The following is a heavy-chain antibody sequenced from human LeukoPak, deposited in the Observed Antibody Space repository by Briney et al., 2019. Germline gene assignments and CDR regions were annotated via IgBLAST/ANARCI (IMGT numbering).Heavy chain of an antibody. CDR2: ITTSSSYM. CDR3: ARDLYNGFDP. V-gene: IGHV3-21*01. J-gene: IGHJ5*02. CDR1: GFTFSSYS. Sequence: PGGSLRLSCAASGFTFSSYSMNWVRQAPGKGLEWVSSITTSSSYMYYADSVRGRFTISRDNAKNTLYLQMNSLRAEDTGVYYCARDLYNGFDPWGQGTLVTVSS.